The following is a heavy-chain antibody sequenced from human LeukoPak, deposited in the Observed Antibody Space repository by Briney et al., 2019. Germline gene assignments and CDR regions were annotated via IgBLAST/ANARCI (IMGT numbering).Heavy chain of an antibody. Sequence: SETLSLTCTVSGGSISSYYWSWIRQSPGKGLEWIGYISPSGTTKYNPSLKNRVTISEDTSNNHFSLSLSSVTAADTAVYYCARTSTITYYYDSGGYLNFDYWGPGTLVTVSS. V-gene: IGHV4-59*01. CDR3: ARTSTITYYYDSGGYLNFDY. J-gene: IGHJ4*02. CDR2: ISPSGTT. CDR1: GGSISSYY. D-gene: IGHD3-22*01.